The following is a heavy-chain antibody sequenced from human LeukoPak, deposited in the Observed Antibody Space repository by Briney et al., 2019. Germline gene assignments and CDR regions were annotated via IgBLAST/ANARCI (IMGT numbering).Heavy chain of an antibody. CDR1: GFTFSDYA. D-gene: IGHD3-10*01. V-gene: IGHV3-9*01. CDR3: AKGPGYYGSEDIDV. J-gene: IGHJ6*03. CDR2: ISWNSGSI. Sequence: ALRLSCAASGFTFSDYAMNWVRQAPGKGLEWVSGISWNSGSIGYADSVKGRFTISRDNAKNSLYLQMNSLRAEDTALYYGAKGPGYYGSEDIDVWGKGTTVTISS.